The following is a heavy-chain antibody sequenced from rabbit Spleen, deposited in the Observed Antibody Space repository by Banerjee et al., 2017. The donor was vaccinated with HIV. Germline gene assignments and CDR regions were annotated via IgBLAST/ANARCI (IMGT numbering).Heavy chain of an antibody. Sequence: QSLEESGGGLVQPEGSLTLTCTASGFSFSSSYYMCWVRQAPGKGLEWIGCIYTSSSGSTYYASWAKGRFAISKTSSTTVTLQMTSLTAADTATYFCARGGVLGTGGYAYAFDLWGPGTLVTVS. V-gene: IGHV1S40*01. CDR3: ARGGVLGTGGYAYAFDL. D-gene: IGHD6-1*01. J-gene: IGHJ4*01. CDR1: GFSFSSSYY. CDR2: IYTSSSGST.